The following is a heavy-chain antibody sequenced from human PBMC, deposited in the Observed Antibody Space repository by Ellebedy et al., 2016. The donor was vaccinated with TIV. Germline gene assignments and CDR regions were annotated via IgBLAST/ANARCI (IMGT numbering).Heavy chain of an antibody. CDR2: IYYSGGT. Sequence: MPGGSLRLSCNVSGDSISSSSYYWVWIRQPPGKGLEWIGSIYYSGGTYYNPSLRSRVTISVDTSKNQFSLKLSSVTAADTAVYYCARGYSSGWYNWFDPWGQGTLVTVSS. D-gene: IGHD6-19*01. CDR3: ARGYSSGWYNWFDP. CDR1: GDSISSSSYY. J-gene: IGHJ5*02. V-gene: IGHV4-39*07.